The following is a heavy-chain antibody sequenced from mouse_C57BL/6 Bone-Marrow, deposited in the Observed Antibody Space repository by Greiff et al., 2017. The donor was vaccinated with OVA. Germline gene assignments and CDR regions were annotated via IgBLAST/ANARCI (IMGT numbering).Heavy chain of an antibody. CDR3: ARDYYGSHYWYFDV. Sequence: EVQLQQSGPGLVKPSQSLSLTCSVTGYSITSGYYWNWIRQFPGNKLEWMGYISYDGSNNYNPSLKNRISITRDTSKNQFFLKLNSVTTEDTATYYCARDYYGSHYWYFDVWGTGTTVTVSS. V-gene: IGHV3-6*01. CDR1: GYSITSGYY. D-gene: IGHD1-1*01. CDR2: ISYDGSN. J-gene: IGHJ1*03.